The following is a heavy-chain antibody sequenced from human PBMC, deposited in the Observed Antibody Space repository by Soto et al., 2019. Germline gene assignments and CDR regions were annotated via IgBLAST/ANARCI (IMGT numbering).Heavy chain of an antibody. CDR1: GASISSSSFY. CDR2: IYYDGGT. CDR3: AREDIVVVPAAPTYYYYYGMDV. D-gene: IGHD2-2*01. V-gene: IGHV4-39*07. J-gene: IGHJ6*02. Sequence: NPSETLSLTCTVSGASISSSSFYWGWIRQPPGKGLESIANIYYDGGTYYNPSLKSRATISFDTSKNQFSLKLSSVTAADTAVYYCAREDIVVVPAAPTYYYYYGMDVWGQGTTVTVSS.